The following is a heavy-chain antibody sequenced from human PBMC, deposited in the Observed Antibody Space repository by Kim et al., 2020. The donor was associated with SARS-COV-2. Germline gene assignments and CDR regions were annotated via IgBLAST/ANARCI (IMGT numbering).Heavy chain of an antibody. CDR2: IYYSGST. J-gene: IGHJ5*02. CDR3: ARAGREGYNWFDP. CDR1: GGSISSSSYY. D-gene: IGHD1-26*01. V-gene: IGHV4-39*01. Sequence: SETLSLTCTVSGGSISSSSYYWGWIRQPPGKGLEWIGSIYYSGSTYYNPSLKSRVTISVDTSKNQFSLKLSSVTAADTAVYYCARAGREGYNWFDPWGQGTLVTVSS.